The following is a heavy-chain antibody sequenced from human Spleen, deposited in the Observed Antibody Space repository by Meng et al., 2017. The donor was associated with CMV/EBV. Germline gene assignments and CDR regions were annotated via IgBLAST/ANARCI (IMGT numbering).Heavy chain of an antibody. CDR1: GFTISSTY. CDR2: IDSGGTT. D-gene: IGHD1-20*01. J-gene: IGHJ4*02. V-gene: IGHV3-53*01. Sequence: GGSLRLSCEASGFTISSTYVSWVRQAPGEGLEWVSVIDSGGTTYYADSVKGRFTISRDNSKNTLYLQMNSLRVEDTAVYYCARLTVWGQGTLVTVSS. CDR3: ARLTV.